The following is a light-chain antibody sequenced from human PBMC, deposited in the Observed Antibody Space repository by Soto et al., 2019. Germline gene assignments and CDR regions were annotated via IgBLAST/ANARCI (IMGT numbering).Light chain of an antibody. V-gene: IGKV1-33*01. CDR2: EAS. CDR3: QQYDGLPS. Sequence: DIQMTQSPSSLSASVGDRVTITCQASQHISDYLNWYQHKPGKAPKLLIYEASNLERGVTLRFSGSGFGTDFSFTISSLQPEDVATYFCQQYDGLPSFGQGTKLEIK. J-gene: IGKJ2*01. CDR1: QHISDY.